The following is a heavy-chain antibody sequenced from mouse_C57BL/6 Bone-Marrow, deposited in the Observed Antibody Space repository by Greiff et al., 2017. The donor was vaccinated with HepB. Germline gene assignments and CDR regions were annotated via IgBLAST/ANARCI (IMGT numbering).Heavy chain of an antibody. J-gene: IGHJ4*01. D-gene: IGHD2-2*01. Sequence: VQLQQSGAELLRPGASVKLSCTASGFNIKDYYMHWVKQRPEQGLEWIGRIDPEDGDTEYAPKFQGKATMTADTSSNTAYLQLSSLTSEDTAVYYCTTYDYGYDGYYYAMDYWGQGTSVTVSS. CDR1: GFNIKDYY. CDR3: TTYDYGYDGYYYAMDY. V-gene: IGHV14-1*01. CDR2: IDPEDGDT.